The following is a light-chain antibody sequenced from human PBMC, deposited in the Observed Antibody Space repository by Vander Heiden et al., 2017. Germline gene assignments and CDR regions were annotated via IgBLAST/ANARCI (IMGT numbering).Light chain of an antibody. J-gene: IGKJ4*01. V-gene: IGKV2-28*01. CDR1: QSLLHSNGYNN. CDR3: RQARQTPPLT. Sequence: DIVMTQSPLSLPATPGEPASISCRSSQSLLHSNGYNNLDGYLQKPGRSPQLLMYLGSNRAAGGAARSRGGGGGRDVTLKNSRGVEDDVGGYYCRQARQTPPLTFGGGTKVEIK. CDR2: LGS.